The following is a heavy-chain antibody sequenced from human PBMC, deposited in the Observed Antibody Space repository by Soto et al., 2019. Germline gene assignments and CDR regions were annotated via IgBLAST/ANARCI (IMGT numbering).Heavy chain of an antibody. V-gene: IGHV1-18*04. J-gene: IGHJ4*02. CDR1: GYTFTSYG. D-gene: IGHD3-16*01. Sequence: GASVKVSCKASGYTFTSYGISWVRQAPGQGLEWMGWISAYNGNTNYAQKLQGRVTMTTDTSTSTAYMELRSLRSDDTAVYYCARGTRWGVSSGNIEFDYWGQGTLVTVSS. CDR2: ISAYNGNT. CDR3: ARGTRWGVSSGNIEFDY.